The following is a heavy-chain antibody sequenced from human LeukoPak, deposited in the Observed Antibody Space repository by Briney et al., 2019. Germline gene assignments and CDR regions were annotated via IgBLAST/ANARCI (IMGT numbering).Heavy chain of an antibody. CDR3: ARAKITSSGYIIGGAFDI. Sequence: GGSLRLSCAASGFTFDDYGMSWVRQAPGKGLEWVSGINWNGGSTGYADSVKGRFTISRDNAKNSLYLQMNSLRAEDTALYYCARAKITSSGYIIGGAFDIWGQGTMVTVSS. D-gene: IGHD3-22*01. V-gene: IGHV3-20*04. CDR2: INWNGGST. CDR1: GFTFDDYG. J-gene: IGHJ3*02.